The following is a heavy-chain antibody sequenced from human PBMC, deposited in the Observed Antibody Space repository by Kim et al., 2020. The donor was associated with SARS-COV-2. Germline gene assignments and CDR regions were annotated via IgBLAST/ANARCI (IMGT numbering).Heavy chain of an antibody. V-gene: IGHV4-34*01. J-gene: IGHJ4*02. Sequence: SETLSLTCAVYGGSFSGYYWSWIRQPPGKGLEWIGEINHSGSTNYNLSLKSRVTISVDTSKNQFSLKLSSLPAADTAVYYCARGSLAARIRLGYWGQGTLVTVSS. CDR1: GGSFSGYY. CDR3: ARGSLAARIRLGY. D-gene: IGHD6-6*01. CDR2: INHSGST.